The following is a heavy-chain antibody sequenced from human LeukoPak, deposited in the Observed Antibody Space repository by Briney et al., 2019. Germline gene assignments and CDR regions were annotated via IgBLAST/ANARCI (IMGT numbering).Heavy chain of an antibody. J-gene: IGHJ3*02. D-gene: IGHD1-26*01. Sequence: SETLSLTCTVSGGSISSSSYYWGWIRQPPGKGLEWIGSIYYSGSTYYNPSLKSRVTISVDTSKNQFSLKLSSVTAADTAVYYCARGLGYSGFARLRAFDIWGQGTMVTVSS. CDR3: ARGLGYSGFARLRAFDI. CDR1: GGSISSSSYY. CDR2: IYYSGST. V-gene: IGHV4-39*01.